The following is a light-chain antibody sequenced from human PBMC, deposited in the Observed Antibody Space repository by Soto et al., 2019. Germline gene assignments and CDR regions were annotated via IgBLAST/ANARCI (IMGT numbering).Light chain of an antibody. V-gene: IGKV3-20*01. J-gene: IGKJ1*01. CDR2: GAF. CDR3: QQYGSSPRT. Sequence: ETVLTQSPGTLSLSPGARGTFSCRARPSVSSHYLAWYQQKPGQAPRLLIYGAFKRATGIPDRFSGSGSGTDFTLTISRMEPEDFAVYCCQQYGSSPRTFGQGTKVDIK. CDR1: PSVSSHY.